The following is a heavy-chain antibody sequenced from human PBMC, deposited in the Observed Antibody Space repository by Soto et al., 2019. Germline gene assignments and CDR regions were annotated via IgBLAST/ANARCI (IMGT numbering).Heavy chain of an antibody. V-gene: IGHV1-18*01. D-gene: IGHD1-7*01. J-gene: IGHJ4*02. CDR2: ISAYNGNT. CDR1: GYTFTSYG. Sequence: QVQLVQSGAEGKKPGASVKVSCKASGYTFTSYGISWVRQAPGQGLEWMGVISAYNGNTNYAQKLQGRVTMTTDTSTSTAYMELRSVRSDVTAVYYCARGPGITGTTPLTLFDYWGQGTLVTVSS. CDR3: ARGPGITGTTPLTLFDY.